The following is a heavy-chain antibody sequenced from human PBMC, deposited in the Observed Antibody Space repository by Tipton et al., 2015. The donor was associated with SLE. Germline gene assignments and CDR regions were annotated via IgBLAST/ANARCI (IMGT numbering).Heavy chain of an antibody. CDR3: ARDRSGGAGFDY. Sequence: TLSLTCTVAADSFTHYHWSWIRQPPGKGLEWIGYVYFDGSTNYNPSLKSRVTISVDTSKKQFSLKLSSVTAADTAVYYCARDRSGGAGFDYWGQGTLVTVSS. CDR1: ADSFTHYH. D-gene: IGHD6-19*01. CDR2: VYFDGST. J-gene: IGHJ4*02. V-gene: IGHV4-59*01.